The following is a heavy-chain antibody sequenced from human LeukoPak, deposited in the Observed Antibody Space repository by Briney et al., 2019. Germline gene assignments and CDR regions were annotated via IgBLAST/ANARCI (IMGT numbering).Heavy chain of an antibody. J-gene: IGHJ4*02. CDR1: GFAFSSFA. CDR2: ISGSGGST. CDR3: AKGVGTNKGGYYFDY. V-gene: IGHV3-23*01. Sequence: GGSLRLSCAASGFAFSSFAMSWVRQAPGKGLDWVSSISGSGGSTYYADSVKGRFTISRDSSKNTLYLQMNSLRAEDTAVYYWAKGVGTNKGGYYFDYWGQGTPVTVSS. D-gene: IGHD1-26*01.